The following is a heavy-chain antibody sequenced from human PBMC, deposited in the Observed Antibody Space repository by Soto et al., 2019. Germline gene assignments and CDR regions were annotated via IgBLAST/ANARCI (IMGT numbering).Heavy chain of an antibody. J-gene: IGHJ4*02. V-gene: IGHV3-11*03. D-gene: IGHD6-13*01. CDR2: ISSSSSYT. Sequence: GGSLRLSCAASGFTFSDYYMSWIRQAPGKGLEWVSYISSSSSYTNYADSVKGRFTISRDNGKNSLYLQMNSLRAEDTAVYYCASTYSSSWYVGDFDYWGQGTLVTVSS. CDR1: GFTFSDYY. CDR3: ASTYSSSWYVGDFDY.